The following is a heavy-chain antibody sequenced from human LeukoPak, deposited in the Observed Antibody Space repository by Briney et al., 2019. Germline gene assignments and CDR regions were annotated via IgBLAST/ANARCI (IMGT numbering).Heavy chain of an antibody. Sequence: GESLKISCQDSGYRFPNFWLTWVRQLPGKGLEWMGIIYPADSDIRYSPSFQGQVTISADKSISTAYLQWSSLKASDTAMYYCARQEYCSGGSCYTWFDPWGQGTLVTVSS. J-gene: IGHJ5*02. V-gene: IGHV5-51*01. CDR3: ARQEYCSGGSCYTWFDP. CDR2: IYPADSDI. D-gene: IGHD2-15*01. CDR1: GYRFPNFW.